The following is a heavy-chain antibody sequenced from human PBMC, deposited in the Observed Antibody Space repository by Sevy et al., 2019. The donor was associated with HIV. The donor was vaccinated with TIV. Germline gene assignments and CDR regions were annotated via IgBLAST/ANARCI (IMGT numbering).Heavy chain of an antibody. J-gene: IGHJ4*02. D-gene: IGHD3-3*01. CDR1: GFTFSSYA. CDR2: ISGSGGST. V-gene: IGHV3-23*01. CDR3: AKQPSFPYYDFWSGYYTPHEVFDY. Sequence: GGSLTLSCAASGFTFSSYAMSWVRQAPGKGLEWVSAISGSGGSTYYADSVKGRFTISRDNSKNTLYLQMNSLRAEDTAVYYCAKQPSFPYYDFWSGYYTPHEVFDYWGQGTLVTVSS.